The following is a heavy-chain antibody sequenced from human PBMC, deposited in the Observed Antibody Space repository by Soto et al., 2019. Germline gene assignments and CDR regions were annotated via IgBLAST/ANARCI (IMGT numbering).Heavy chain of an antibody. V-gene: IGHV1-3*01. CDR2: INAGNGNT. J-gene: IGHJ5*02. D-gene: IGHD3-22*01. CDR1: GYTFTSYA. Sequence: ASVKVSCKASGYTFTSYAMHWVRQAPGQRLEWMGWINAGNGNTKYSQKFQGRVTITRDTSASTAYMELSSLRSEDTAVYYCARDTLATYYYDSSGYPSGFDPWGQGTLVTVSS. CDR3: ARDTLATYYYDSSGYPSGFDP.